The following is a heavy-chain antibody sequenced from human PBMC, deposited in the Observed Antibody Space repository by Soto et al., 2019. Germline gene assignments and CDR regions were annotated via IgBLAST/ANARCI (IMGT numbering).Heavy chain of an antibody. D-gene: IGHD2-2*01. V-gene: IGHV4-30-2*01. CDR3: ARGRLVPAVNFDY. CDR2: IYHSGSS. J-gene: IGHJ4*02. CDR1: GDSISSGGFS. Sequence: PSETLSLTCAVPGDSISSGGFSWSWIRQPPGKGLEWIGYIYHSGSSFYNPSLKSRVTISVDGSKNQLSLKVNSVTAADTAVYYCARGRLVPAVNFDYWGQGALVTVSS.